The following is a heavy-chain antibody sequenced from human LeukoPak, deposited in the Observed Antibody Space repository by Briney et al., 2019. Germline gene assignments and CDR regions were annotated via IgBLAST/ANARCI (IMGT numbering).Heavy chain of an antibody. Sequence: PSETLSLTCAVSGYSISSGYYWGWIRQPPGKGLEWIGSIYHSGSTYYNPSLKSRVPISVDTSKNQFSLKLSSVTAADTAVYYCARQEGTYYDFWSGYSHPYFDYWGQGTLVTVSS. J-gene: IGHJ4*02. CDR2: IYHSGST. CDR3: ARQEGTYYDFWSGYSHPYFDY. D-gene: IGHD3-3*01. CDR1: GYSISSGYY. V-gene: IGHV4-38-2*01.